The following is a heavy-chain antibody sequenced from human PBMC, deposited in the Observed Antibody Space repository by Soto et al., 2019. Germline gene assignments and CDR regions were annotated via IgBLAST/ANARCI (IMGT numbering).Heavy chain of an antibody. Sequence: PSETLSLTCTVSGGSISSSSYYWGWIRQPPGKGLEWIGYIYYSGSTYYNPSLKSRVTMSVDTSKNQFSLKLSSVTAVDTAVYYCARNGGGFLAYMDVWGQGTTVTVSS. V-gene: IGHV4-39*07. J-gene: IGHJ6*02. CDR3: ARNGGGFLAYMDV. CDR1: GGSISSSSYY. CDR2: IYYSGST. D-gene: IGHD3-16*01.